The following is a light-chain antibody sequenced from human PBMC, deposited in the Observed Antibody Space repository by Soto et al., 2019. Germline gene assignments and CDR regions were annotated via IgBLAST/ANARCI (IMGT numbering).Light chain of an antibody. CDR1: QSVSSRS. Sequence: EIVLTQSPGTLYLSPGEXATLSCRASQSVSSRSLAWYQQKPGQAPRLLISGASSRAADIPDGFSGSGSGTDFTLTINRLEPEDFAVYYCQQYDSSPRTFGQGTKVDIK. CDR3: QQYDSSPRT. V-gene: IGKV3-20*01. J-gene: IGKJ1*01. CDR2: GAS.